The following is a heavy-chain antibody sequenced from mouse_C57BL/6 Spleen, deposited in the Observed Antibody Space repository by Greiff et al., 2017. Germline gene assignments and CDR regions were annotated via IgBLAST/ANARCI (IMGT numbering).Heavy chain of an antibody. CDR3: ARRGRLYDYDEGYYAMDY. D-gene: IGHD2-4*01. CDR1: GYAFSSSW. J-gene: IGHJ4*01. V-gene: IGHV1-82*01. Sequence: QVQLQQSGPELVKPGASVKISCKASGYAFSSSWMNWVKQRPGKGLEWIGRIYPGDGDTNYNGKFKGKATLTADKSSSTAYMQLSSLTSEDSAVYFCARRGRLYDYDEGYYAMDYWGQGTSVTVSS. CDR2: IYPGDGDT.